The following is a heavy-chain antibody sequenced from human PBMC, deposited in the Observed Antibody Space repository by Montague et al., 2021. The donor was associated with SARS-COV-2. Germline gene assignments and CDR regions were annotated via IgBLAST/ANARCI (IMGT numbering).Heavy chain of an antibody. J-gene: IGHJ4*02. CDR1: GGSISSSSYY. D-gene: IGHD5-12*01. CDR2: IYYSGST. CDR3: ARDLWVWLSVEGSFDY. Sequence: SETLSLTCTVSGGSISSSSYYWGWIRQPPGKGLEWIGSIYYSGSTXYNPSLKSRVTISVDTPKNQFSLKLSSVTAADTAVYYCARDLWVWLSVEGSFDYWDQGTLVTVSS. V-gene: IGHV4-39*07.